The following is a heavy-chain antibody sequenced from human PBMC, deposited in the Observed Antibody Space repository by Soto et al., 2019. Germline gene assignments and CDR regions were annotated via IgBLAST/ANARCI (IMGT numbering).Heavy chain of an antibody. V-gene: IGHV1-69*02. J-gene: IGHJ4*02. CDR1: GFTFSTYT. CDR3: ARDYYYGSGSSMDIFDY. CDR2: IIPIVDIA. D-gene: IGHD3-10*01. Sequence: QVQLVQSGAEVKKPGSSVKVSCKASGFTFSTYTITWVRQAPGQGIEWMGKIIPIVDIANYAQKFQGRVTITADKSTSTAYMELSSLRSEDTAVYYCARDYYYGSGSSMDIFDYWGQGTLVTVSS.